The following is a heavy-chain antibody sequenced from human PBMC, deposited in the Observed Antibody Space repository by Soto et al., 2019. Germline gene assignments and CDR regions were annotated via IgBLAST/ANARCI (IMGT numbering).Heavy chain of an antibody. D-gene: IGHD1-26*01. J-gene: IGHJ4*02. V-gene: IGHV1-24*01. CDR3: AADRKIVGTIGAFDF. CDR1: ENTLTELT. CDR2: SAPEEGEP. Sequence: ASVKVSCKGPENTLTELTIDWLRQAPGKGLEWMGRSAPEEGEPIYPQKFQGRVSMTEDPSTDTAYMELTSLRSEDTAVYFCAADRKIVGTIGAFDFWGKGTLVTGSS.